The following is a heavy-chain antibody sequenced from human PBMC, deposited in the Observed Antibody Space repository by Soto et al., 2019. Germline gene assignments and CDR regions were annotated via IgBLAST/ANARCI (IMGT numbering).Heavy chain of an antibody. CDR1: GFPFNNAW. V-gene: IGHV3-15*07. J-gene: IGHJ4*01. D-gene: IGHD1-26*01. CDR2: VKSKADGGSG. CDR3: TTDSRTTLPEIRFDY. Sequence: DVQLVESGGGLVKPGGSLRLSCAASGFPFNNAWINWVRQVPGKGLEWVGRVKSKADGGSGDYAAPVKGRFVVSRDDSKDIVYLQMNSLKIEDTGVYYCTTDSRTTLPEIRFDYWGHGTQVTVSS.